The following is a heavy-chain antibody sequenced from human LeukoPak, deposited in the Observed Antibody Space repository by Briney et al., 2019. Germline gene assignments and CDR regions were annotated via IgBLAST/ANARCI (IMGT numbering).Heavy chain of an antibody. CDR3: ARGSSFGY. CDR2: INSDGSDT. V-gene: IGHV3-74*01. CDR1: GFTFSSYL. J-gene: IGHJ4*02. Sequence: GGSLRLSCAASGFTFSSYLMHWVRQTPGKGLVWVSRINSDGSDTGYADSVKGRFTVSRDNAKNTLHLQMNSLRADYTAVYYCARGSSFGYWGQGTLVTVSS. D-gene: IGHD3-10*01.